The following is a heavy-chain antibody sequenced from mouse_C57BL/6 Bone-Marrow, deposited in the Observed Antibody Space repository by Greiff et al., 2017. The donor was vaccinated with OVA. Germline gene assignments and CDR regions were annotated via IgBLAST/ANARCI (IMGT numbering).Heavy chain of an antibody. CDR2: IYPGNGDT. CDR3: ASIPYYGSSYYFDY. D-gene: IGHD1-1*01. CDR1: GYTFTSYN. V-gene: IGHV1-12*01. J-gene: IGHJ2*01. Sequence: SGAELVRPGASVKMSCKASGYTFTSYNMHWVKQTPRQGLEWIGAIYPGNGDTSYNQKFKGKATLTVDKSSSTAYMQLSILTSEDSAVYFCASIPYYGSSYYFDYWGQGTTLTVSS.